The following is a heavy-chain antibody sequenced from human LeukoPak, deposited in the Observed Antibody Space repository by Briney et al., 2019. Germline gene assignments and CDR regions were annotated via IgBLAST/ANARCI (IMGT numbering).Heavy chain of an antibody. Sequence: ASVKVSCKVSGYTFTSYGISWVRQAPGQGLEWMGWISAYNGNTNYAQKLQGRVTMTTDTSTSTAYMELRSLRSDDTAVYYCGRRSSSWGNYYYYYYMDVWGKGTTVTVSS. CDR3: GRRSSSWGNYYYYYYMDV. CDR2: ISAYNGNT. V-gene: IGHV1-18*01. CDR1: GYTFTSYG. J-gene: IGHJ6*03. D-gene: IGHD6-13*01.